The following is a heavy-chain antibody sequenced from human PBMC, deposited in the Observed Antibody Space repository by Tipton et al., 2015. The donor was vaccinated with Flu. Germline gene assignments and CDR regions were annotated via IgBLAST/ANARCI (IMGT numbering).Heavy chain of an antibody. CDR3: ARGSGSGTYMIFDF. V-gene: IGHV4-4*07. J-gene: IGHJ4*02. CDR1: GVSMSSFY. CDR2: MYASGST. Sequence: TLSLTCTVSGVSMSSFYWSWIRQPAGKGLEWIGRMYASGSTKYNPSLKSRVTMSVDTSKKQFSLKLTPVTAADTAVYYCARGSGSGTYMIFDFWGQGTLVTVSS. D-gene: IGHD3-10*01.